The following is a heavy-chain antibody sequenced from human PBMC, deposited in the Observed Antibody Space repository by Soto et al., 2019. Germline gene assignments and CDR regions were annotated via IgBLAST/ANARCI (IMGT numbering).Heavy chain of an antibody. CDR2: ISSSSRHI. CDR3: ARGQDLGDYGDGY. CDR1: GFTFSSYS. D-gene: IGHD4-17*01. V-gene: IGHV3-21*01. Sequence: GGSLRLSCAASGFTFSSYSMNWVRQAPGKGLEWVSSISSSSRHIYYADSVKGRFTISRDNAKDSLFLQMNSLRAEDTAVYYCARGQDLGDYGDGYWGQGTLVTVS. J-gene: IGHJ4*02.